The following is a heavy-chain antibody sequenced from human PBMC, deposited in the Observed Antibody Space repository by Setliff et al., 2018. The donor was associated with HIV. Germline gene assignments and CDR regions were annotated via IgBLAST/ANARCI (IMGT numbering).Heavy chain of an antibody. V-gene: IGHV4-39*01. J-gene: IGHJ4*02. Sequence: SETLSLTCTVSGGSINSDNYYWGWIRQAPGKGLEWIGSIYYSGTTYYNPSLRGRVTISVDRSRNQFSLTLNSVTAADTATYYCGRLSETAMASFDSWGQGILVTVSS. CDR2: IYYSGTT. D-gene: IGHD2-21*02. CDR3: GRLSETAMASFDS. CDR1: GGSINSDNYY.